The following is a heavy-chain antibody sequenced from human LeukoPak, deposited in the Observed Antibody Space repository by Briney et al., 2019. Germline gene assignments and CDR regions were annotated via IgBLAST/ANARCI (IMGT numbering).Heavy chain of an antibody. CDR3: ASYGEDAFDI. V-gene: IGHV4-59*01. CDR2: IYYSGST. Sequence: PSETLSLTCTVSGGSIGSYYWSWIRQPPGKGLEWIGYIYYSGSTNYNPSLKSRVTISVDTSKNQFSLKLSSVTAADTAVYYCASYGEDAFDIWGQGTMVTVSS. D-gene: IGHD4-17*01. CDR1: GGSIGSYY. J-gene: IGHJ3*02.